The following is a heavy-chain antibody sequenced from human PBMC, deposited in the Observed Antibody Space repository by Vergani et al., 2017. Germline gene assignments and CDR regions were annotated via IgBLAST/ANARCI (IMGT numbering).Heavy chain of an antibody. D-gene: IGHD3-22*01. V-gene: IGHV3-21*01. CDR2: ISSSSSYI. CDR3: ARSASIGKITMIDY. CDR1: GFTFSSYS. J-gene: IGHJ4*02. Sequence: VQLVESGGGLVKPGGSLRLSCAASGFTFSSYSMNWVRQAPGKGLEWVSSISSSSSYIYYADSVKARFTISRDNAKNSLYLQMNSLRAEDTAVYYCARSASIGKITMIDYWGQGTLVTVSS.